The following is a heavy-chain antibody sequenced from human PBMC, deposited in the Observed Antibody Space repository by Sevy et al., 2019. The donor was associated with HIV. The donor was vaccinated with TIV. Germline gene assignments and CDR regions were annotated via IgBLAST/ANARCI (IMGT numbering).Heavy chain of an antibody. CDR2: IYYSRST. D-gene: IGHD3-22*01. Sequence: SETRSLTCTVSGGSISSYYWSWIRQPPGKGLEWIGYIYYSRSTNYNPSLKSRVTISVDTSKNQFSLKLSSVTAADTAVYYCARTGGGRQTYYYDSSGYPNAFDIWGQGTMVTVSS. CDR1: GGSISSYY. CDR3: ARTGGGRQTYYYDSSGYPNAFDI. J-gene: IGHJ3*02. V-gene: IGHV4-59*01.